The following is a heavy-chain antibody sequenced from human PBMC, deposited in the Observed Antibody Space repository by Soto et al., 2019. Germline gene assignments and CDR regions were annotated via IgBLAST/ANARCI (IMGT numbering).Heavy chain of an antibody. CDR3: ARVDVLRFLEWLI. CDR2: ISAYNGNT. CDR1: GYTFTNCG. V-gene: IGHV1-18*04. J-gene: IGHJ4*02. Sequence: ASVKVSCKASGYTFTNCGISCVRQAPGQGLEWMGWISAYNGNTNYAQNLQGRVTMTTDTSTSTAYMELRSLRSDDTAVYHCARVDVLRFLEWLIWGQGTLVTVSS. D-gene: IGHD3-3*01.